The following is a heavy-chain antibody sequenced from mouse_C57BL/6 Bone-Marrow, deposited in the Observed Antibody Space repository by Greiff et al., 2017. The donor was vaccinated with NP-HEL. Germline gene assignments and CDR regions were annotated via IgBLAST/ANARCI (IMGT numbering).Heavy chain of an antibody. V-gene: IGHV1-75*01. Sequence: QVQLQQSGAELVKPGASVKLSCKASGYTFTEYTIHWVKQRSGQGLEWIGWIFPGSGSTYYNEKFKGKATLTVDKSSSTAYMLLSSLTSEDSAVYFCARKGGLITTVVAHWYFDVWGTGTTVTVSS. CDR3: ARKGGLITTVVAHWYFDV. CDR1: GYTFTEYT. J-gene: IGHJ1*03. CDR2: IFPGSGST. D-gene: IGHD1-1*01.